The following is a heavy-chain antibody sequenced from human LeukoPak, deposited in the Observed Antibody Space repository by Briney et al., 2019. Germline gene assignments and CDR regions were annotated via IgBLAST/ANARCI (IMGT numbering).Heavy chain of an antibody. J-gene: IGHJ4*02. CDR3: AREGVSSGWYCIFDY. V-gene: IGHV3-30-3*01. CDR1: GFTFSSYA. Sequence: GRSLRLSCAASGFTFSSYAMHWVRQAPGKGLEWVAVISYDGSNKYYADSVKGRFTISRDNSKNTLYLQMNSLRAEDTAAYYCAREGVSSGWYCIFDYWGQGTLVTVSS. D-gene: IGHD6-19*01. CDR2: ISYDGSNK.